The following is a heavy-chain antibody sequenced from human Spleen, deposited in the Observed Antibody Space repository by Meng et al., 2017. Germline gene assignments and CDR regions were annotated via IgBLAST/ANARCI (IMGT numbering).Heavy chain of an antibody. Sequence: GESLKISCAASGFTFSSYSMNWVRQAPGKGLEWVSSISSSSSYIYYADSVKGRFTISRDNAKNSLYLQMNSLRAEDTAVYYCASGSPLLRSYYFDYWGQGTLVTVSS. CDR3: ASGSPLLRSYYFDY. CDR2: ISSSSSYI. D-gene: IGHD3-10*02. J-gene: IGHJ4*02. V-gene: IGHV3-21*01. CDR1: GFTFSSYS.